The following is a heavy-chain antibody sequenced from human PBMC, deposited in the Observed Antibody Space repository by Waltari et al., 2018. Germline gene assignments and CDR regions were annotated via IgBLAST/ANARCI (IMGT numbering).Heavy chain of an antibody. CDR3: AKDISSGSYFNYFDY. J-gene: IGHJ4*02. CDR2: ISWNSGSI. D-gene: IGHD1-26*01. Sequence: EVQLVESGGGLVQPGRSLRLSCAASGFTFDDYAMHWVRQAPGKGREWVSGISWNSGSIGYADPVKGRFTISRDNAKNSLYLQMNSLRAEDTALYYCAKDISSGSYFNYFDYWGQGTLVTVSS. V-gene: IGHV3-9*01. CDR1: GFTFDDYA.